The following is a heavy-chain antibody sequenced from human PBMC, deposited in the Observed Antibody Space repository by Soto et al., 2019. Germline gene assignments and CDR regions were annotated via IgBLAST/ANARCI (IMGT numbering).Heavy chain of an antibody. CDR1: GFTFSSYS. CDR3: ARDSPDYGDYDD. CDR2: ISSSSSYI. Sequence: ESGGGLVKPGGSLRLSCAAYGFTFSSYSMNWVRQAPGKGLEWVSSISSSSSYIYYADSVKGRFTISRDNAKNSLYLQMNSLRAEDTAVYYCARDSPDYGDYDDWGQGTLVTVSS. D-gene: IGHD4-17*01. V-gene: IGHV3-21*01. J-gene: IGHJ4*02.